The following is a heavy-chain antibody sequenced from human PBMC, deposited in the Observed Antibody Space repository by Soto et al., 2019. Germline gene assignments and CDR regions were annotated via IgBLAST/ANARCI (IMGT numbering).Heavy chain of an antibody. CDR2: IYRNGNT. CDR3: SRGGGNAWIQFLDS. CDR1: GFIVSGYY. D-gene: IGHD3-16*01. V-gene: IGHV3-53*01. Sequence: EVQLVESGGGLIQPGGSLRLSCAASGFIVSGYYMGWVRQAPGKGLEWVSTIYRNGNTYYADSLKDRFIISRDNSENTPSLKLSCLGRDLSFVKYCSRGGGNAWIQFLDSWCQGTLVTVSS. J-gene: IGHJ4*02.